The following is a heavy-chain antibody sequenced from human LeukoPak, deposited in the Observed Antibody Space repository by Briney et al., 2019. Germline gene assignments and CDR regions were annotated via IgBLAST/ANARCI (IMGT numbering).Heavy chain of an antibody. Sequence: ASVKVSCEASGYTFTNYAMHWVRQAPEQRLEWMGCINAGNSNTKYSQKVQGRFTFTRDTSASTAYMELRSLRSDDTAVYYCASSSLYYYYCMDVWGQGTTVTVSS. CDR2: INAGNSNT. CDR3: ASSSLYYYYCMDV. CDR1: GYTFTNYA. D-gene: IGHD6-6*01. J-gene: IGHJ6*02. V-gene: IGHV1-3*01.